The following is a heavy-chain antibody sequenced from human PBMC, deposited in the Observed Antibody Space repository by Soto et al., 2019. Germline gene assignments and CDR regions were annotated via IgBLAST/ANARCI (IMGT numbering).Heavy chain of an antibody. CDR3: ARARYASGWWNPRLGY. J-gene: IGHJ4*02. D-gene: IGHD6-19*01. CDR1: GGSISSYY. V-gene: IGHV4-59*01. Sequence: SETLSHTCAVSGGSISSYYWSWIRQPPGKGLKWIGYIYYSGSTNYNPSLKSRVTISVGTSKNQCSLKLTSVTSADTAVHYCARARYASGWWNPRLGYWGRGTLGTASS. CDR2: IYYSGST.